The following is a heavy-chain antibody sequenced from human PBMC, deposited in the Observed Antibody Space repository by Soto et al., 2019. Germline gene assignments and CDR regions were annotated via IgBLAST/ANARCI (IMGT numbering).Heavy chain of an antibody. CDR3: ARDNDRPQLGGNYYYILDV. J-gene: IGHJ6*02. V-gene: IGHV1-69*12. CDR2: IMPIFLTP. CDR1: GGTFRNSA. D-gene: IGHD1-1*01. Sequence: QVQLEQSGAEVKKPGSSVKVSCKASGGTFRNSAISWGRQAPGQGLEWMGGIMPIFLTPDYAPKFQGRVTITADESTSPAYMELSGLRSDDTAVYFCARDNDRPQLGGNYYYILDVWGHGPTVTVSS.